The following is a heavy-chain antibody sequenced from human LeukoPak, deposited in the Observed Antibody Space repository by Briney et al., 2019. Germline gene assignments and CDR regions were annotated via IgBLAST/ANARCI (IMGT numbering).Heavy chain of an antibody. V-gene: IGHV4-34*01. CDR3: ARGVARSSKFHFSYYFDY. CDR2: IYYSGST. J-gene: IGHJ4*02. CDR1: GGSFSGYY. Sequence: SETLSLTCAVYGGSFSGYYWSWIRQPPGKGLEWIGSIYYSGSTYYNPSLKSRVTISVDTSKNQFSLNLSSVTAADTAVYYCARGVARSSKFHFSYYFDYWGQGTLVTVSS. D-gene: IGHD6-6*01.